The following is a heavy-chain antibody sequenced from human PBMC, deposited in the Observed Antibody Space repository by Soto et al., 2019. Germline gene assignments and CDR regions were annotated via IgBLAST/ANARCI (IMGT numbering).Heavy chain of an antibody. V-gene: IGHV3-7*04. CDR2: VKPDGSQK. CDR3: ARGDYHDNSGPFSDAFDV. J-gene: IGHJ3*01. D-gene: IGHD3-22*01. Sequence: PGGSLRLSCAASGFAFSTYWMSWVRQAPGKGLEWVANVKPDGSQKWYVDSVRGRFSISRDNARNSVYLQMNRLRADDTAMYYCARGDYHDNSGPFSDAFDVWGQGTKVTVSS. CDR1: GFAFSTYW.